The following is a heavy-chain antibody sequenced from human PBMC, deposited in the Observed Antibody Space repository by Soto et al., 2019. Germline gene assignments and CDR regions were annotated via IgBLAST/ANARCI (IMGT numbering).Heavy chain of an antibody. Sequence: ASVKVSCKASGYTFTSYAMHWVRQAPGQRLEWMGWINAGNGNTKYSQKFQGRVTITRDTSASTAYMELNSLRSEDTAVYYCARERSSGWYVDYWGQGTLVTVSS. CDR1: GYTFTSYA. D-gene: IGHD6-19*01. J-gene: IGHJ4*02. V-gene: IGHV1-3*01. CDR2: INAGNGNT. CDR3: ARERSSGWYVDY.